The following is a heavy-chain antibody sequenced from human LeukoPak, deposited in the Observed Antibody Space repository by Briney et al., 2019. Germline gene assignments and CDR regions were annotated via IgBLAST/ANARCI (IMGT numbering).Heavy chain of an antibody. CDR3: ARGIPGISAADAFDI. D-gene: IGHD2-2*01. CDR1: GGSISSSNW. CDR2: IYHSGST. V-gene: IGHV4-4*02. J-gene: IGHJ3*02. Sequence: SETLSLTCAVSGGSISSSNWWSWVRPPRGKGLEWIGEIYHSGSTNYNPSLKSRVTISVDKSKNQFSLKLSSVTAADTAVYYCARGIPGISAADAFDIWGQGTMVTVSS.